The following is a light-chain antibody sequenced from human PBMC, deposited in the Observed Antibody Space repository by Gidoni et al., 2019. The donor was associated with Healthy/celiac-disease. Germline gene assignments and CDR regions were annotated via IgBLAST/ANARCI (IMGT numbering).Light chain of an antibody. CDR1: QSVLYSSNNNNY. J-gene: IGKJ1*01. CDR3: QQYWT. CDR2: WAS. Sequence: EIVMTQAPDSLAVSLGGRATINCKSSQSVLYSSNNNNYLAWYQQKPGQPPKLLIYWASTRESGVPARFRGSGSGTDFTLPISSLQAEDVAVYYCQQYWTFGQXTKVEIK. V-gene: IGKV4-1*01.